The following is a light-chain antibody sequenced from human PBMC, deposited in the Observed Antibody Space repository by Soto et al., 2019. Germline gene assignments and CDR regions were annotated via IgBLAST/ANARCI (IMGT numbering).Light chain of an antibody. CDR2: EVS. CDR3: RQYAGNNIYYV. Sequence: QSALTQPPSASGSPGQSVTISCTGTSNDVGGYNFVSWYQQHPGKAPKLMIFEVSKRPSGVPDRFSGSKSGSTASLTVSGPQAEEGVVYYCRQYAGNNIYYVFGAGTK. CDR1: SNDVGGYNF. J-gene: IGLJ1*01. V-gene: IGLV2-8*01.